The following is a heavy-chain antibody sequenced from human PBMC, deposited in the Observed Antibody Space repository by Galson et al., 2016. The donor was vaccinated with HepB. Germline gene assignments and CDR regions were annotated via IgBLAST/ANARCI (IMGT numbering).Heavy chain of an antibody. CDR3: AQDKDSTSVGATNFEH. V-gene: IGHV3-9*01. CDR2: ISCNRGSI. CDR1: GFIFKDYA. J-gene: IGHJ1*01. Sequence: SLRLYCAASGFIFKDYAMHWVRQAPGKGLEWVSCISCNRGSIGYADSVKGRLTISRDNAKNSLYLQMNSLIAEDTAFYYCAQDKDSTSVGATNFEHWGQGTRVTVSS. D-gene: IGHD1-26*01.